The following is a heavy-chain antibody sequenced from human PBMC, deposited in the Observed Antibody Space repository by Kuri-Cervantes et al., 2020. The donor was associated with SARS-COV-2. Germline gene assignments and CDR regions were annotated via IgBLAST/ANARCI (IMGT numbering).Heavy chain of an antibody. CDR3: ARGHSALKRGVLPFDY. CDR1: GYTFTSYG. Sequence: ASVKVSCKASGYTFTSYGISWVRQAPGQGLEWMGWISAYNGNTNYAQKLQGRVTMTTDTSTSTAYMELRSLRSDDTAVYYCARGHSALKRGVLPFDYWGQGTLVTVSS. V-gene: IGHV1-18*01. D-gene: IGHD1-1*01. CDR2: ISAYNGNT. J-gene: IGHJ4*02.